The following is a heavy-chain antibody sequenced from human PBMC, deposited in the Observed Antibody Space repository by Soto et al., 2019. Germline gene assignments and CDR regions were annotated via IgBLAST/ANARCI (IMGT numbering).Heavy chain of an antibody. D-gene: IGHD7-27*01. CDR1: GFILNNYA. Sequence: VQRLESGGDLVQPGGSLRLSWVASGFILNNYAMSWFRQAPGKGLEWVSTIGGTDGDSDGVPWYEDSVKGRFTISRDSSANTLFLHMDNLRAEDSALYYCVKRGRNWGAFDFWGQGTTVVVSS. CDR2: IGGTDGDSDGVP. CDR3: VKRGRNWGAFDF. V-gene: IGHV3-23*01. J-gene: IGHJ3*01.